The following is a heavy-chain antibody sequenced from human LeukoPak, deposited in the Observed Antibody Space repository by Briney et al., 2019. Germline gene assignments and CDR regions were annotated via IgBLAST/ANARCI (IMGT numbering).Heavy chain of an antibody. CDR1: GYTFTSYG. CDR3: ARAHRLGNLYGFDY. D-gene: IGHD2-8*01. J-gene: IGHJ4*02. Sequence: ASVKVSCKASGYTFTSYGISWVRQAPGQGPEWMGWISAYNGNTNYAQKLQGRVTMTTDTSTSTAYMELRSLRSDDTAVYYCARAHRLGNLYGFDYWGQGTLVTVSS. V-gene: IGHV1-18*01. CDR2: ISAYNGNT.